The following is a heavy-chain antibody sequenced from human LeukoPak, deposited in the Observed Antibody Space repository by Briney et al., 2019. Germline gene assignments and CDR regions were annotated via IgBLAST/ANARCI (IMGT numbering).Heavy chain of an antibody. CDR1: GFTFSDYY. V-gene: IGHV3-11*01. J-gene: IGHJ5*02. D-gene: IGHD2-2*01. CDR3: ARDRKLVVPAAQGP. Sequence: GGSLRLSCAASGFTFSDYYMSWIRQAPGKGLEWVSYISSSGSTIYYADSVKGRFTISRDNAKNSLYLQMNSLRAEDTAMYYCARDRKLVVPAAQGPWGQGTLVTVSS. CDR2: ISSSGSTI.